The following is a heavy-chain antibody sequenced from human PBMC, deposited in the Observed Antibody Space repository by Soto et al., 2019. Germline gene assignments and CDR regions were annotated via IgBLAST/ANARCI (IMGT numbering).Heavy chain of an antibody. CDR1: GFNFSAYG. CDR3: GVGVAY. Sequence: QVQLVESGGGVVQPGRSLRLSCAASGFNFSAYGMHLVRQAPGTGLALVALLSFDASKKYYADAVKSRFTISRDTSRNSSYIQMNTPRVEDTVVFDGGVGVAYWGMSTRVTVPS. V-gene: IGHV3-30*03. D-gene: IGHD1-26*01. CDR2: LSFDASKK. J-gene: IGHJ4*02.